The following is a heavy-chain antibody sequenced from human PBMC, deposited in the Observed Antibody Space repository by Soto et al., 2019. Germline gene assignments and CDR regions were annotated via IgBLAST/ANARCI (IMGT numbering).Heavy chain of an antibody. CDR2: IIPIFGTA. Sequence: QVQLVQSGAEVKKPGSSVKVSCKASGGTFSSYAISWVRQAPGQGLEWMGGIIPIFGTANYAQKFQGRVTITADESTSTAYMELSSLRSEDTAVYYCARGGSIDYCCGDCYWCGYWGQGTLVTVSS. D-gene: IGHD2-21*02. CDR1: GGTFSSYA. J-gene: IGHJ4*02. V-gene: IGHV1-69*12. CDR3: ARGGSIDYCCGDCYWCGY.